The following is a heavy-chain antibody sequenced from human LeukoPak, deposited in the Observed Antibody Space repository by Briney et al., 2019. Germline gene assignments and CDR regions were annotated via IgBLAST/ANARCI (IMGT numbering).Heavy chain of an antibody. Sequence: GGSLRLSCAASGFTFASYGMSWVRQAPGKGLEWVSAISGRDDNTYYADSVKGRFTISRDNSKNTLYLQMNSLRAEDTGVYYCAKRSDYSGNWNYFDYWGQGTPVTVS. CDR1: GFTFASYG. CDR2: ISGRDDNT. D-gene: IGHD4-23*01. CDR3: AKRSDYSGNWNYFDY. V-gene: IGHV3-23*01. J-gene: IGHJ4*02.